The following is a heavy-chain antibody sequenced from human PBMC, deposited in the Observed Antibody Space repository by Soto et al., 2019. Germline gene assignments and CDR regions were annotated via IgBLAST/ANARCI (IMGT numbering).Heavy chain of an antibody. D-gene: IGHD2-15*01. CDR2: IIPIFGTA. V-gene: IGHV1-69*05. J-gene: IGHJ1*01. Sequence: QVQLVQSGAEVKKPGSSVKVSCKASGGTFSSYAISWVRQAPGQGLEWMGGIIPIFGTANYAQKFQGRATITPYXXPXSXXRDLSSRRCESTAVSYCARGRWSGGSVYLEEYVQHWGQGTLVTVSS. CDR3: ARGRWSGGSVYLEEYVQH. CDR1: GGTFSSYA.